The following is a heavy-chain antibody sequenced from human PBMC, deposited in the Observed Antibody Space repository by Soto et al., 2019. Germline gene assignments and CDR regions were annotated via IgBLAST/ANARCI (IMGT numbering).Heavy chain of an antibody. D-gene: IGHD3-22*01. CDR3: AWTYDSNGYANEVDS. CDR1: GRSVNSYY. V-gene: IGHV4-59*02. CDR2: IYDSGIT. Sequence: DTLSLTCNVSGRSVNSYYWSWVRQPPGKGLEWIGYIYDSGITSYNPSLKSRVTMSADTSKNQFSLKLTSVTGADTAVYYCAWTYDSNGYANEVDSWGKG. J-gene: IGHJ4*02.